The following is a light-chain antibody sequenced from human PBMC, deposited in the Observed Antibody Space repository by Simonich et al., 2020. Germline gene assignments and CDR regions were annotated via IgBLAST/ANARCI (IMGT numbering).Light chain of an antibody. CDR2: DVS. Sequence: QSALTQPASVSGSPGQSITISCTGTSSDVGGYNYVSWYQQHPGKAPKLIIYDVSKRPSVFSNRFSGSKSGNTASLTISGLQAEDEADYYCSSYTSSSLRVFGGGTKLTVL. CDR1: SSDVGGYNY. J-gene: IGLJ3*02. V-gene: IGLV2-14*01. CDR3: SSYTSSSLRV.